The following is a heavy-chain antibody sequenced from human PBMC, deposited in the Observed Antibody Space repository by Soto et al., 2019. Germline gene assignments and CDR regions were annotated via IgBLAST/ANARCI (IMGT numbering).Heavy chain of an antibody. Sequence: EVQLLESGGGLVQPGGSLRLSCAASGFTFSSYGMTWVRQAPGKGLEWVSFSSATGAGTYYADSVKGRFTISRDNSKNTLDLQMASLGADDPAGYYCAKDRRAGGNYGFYSDFWGQGALVIVSS. CDR3: AKDRRAGGNYGFYSDF. V-gene: IGHV3-23*01. D-gene: IGHD1-7*01. CDR2: SSATGAGT. J-gene: IGHJ4*02. CDR1: GFTFSSYG.